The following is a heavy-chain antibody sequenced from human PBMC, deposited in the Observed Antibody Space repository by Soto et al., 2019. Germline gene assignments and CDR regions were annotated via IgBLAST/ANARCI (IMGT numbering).Heavy chain of an antibody. Sequence: GGSLRLSCAASGFTFSNAWMSWVRQAPGKGLEWVGRIKSKTDGGTTDYAAPVKGRFTISRDDSKTTLYLQMNSLKTEDTAVYYCTTVYSSSINRDYWGQGTLVTVSS. CDR3: TTVYSSSINRDY. D-gene: IGHD6-6*01. J-gene: IGHJ4*02. V-gene: IGHV3-15*01. CDR1: GFTFSNAW. CDR2: IKSKTDGGTT.